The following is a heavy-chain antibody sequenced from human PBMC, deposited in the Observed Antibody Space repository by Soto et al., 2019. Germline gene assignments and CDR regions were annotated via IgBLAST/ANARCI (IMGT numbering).Heavy chain of an antibody. V-gene: IGHV3-48*02. Sequence: EVQLVESGGGLVQPGGSLRLSCAASGFTFSSYSMNWVRQAPGKGLEWVSYISSSSTTIYYADSVKGRFTISRDNAKNSLYLQMNRLRDEDTAVYYCAREGGVGAWGGFDYWGQGTLVTVSS. D-gene: IGHD1-26*01. J-gene: IGHJ4*02. CDR3: AREGGVGAWGGFDY. CDR2: ISSSSTTI. CDR1: GFTFSSYS.